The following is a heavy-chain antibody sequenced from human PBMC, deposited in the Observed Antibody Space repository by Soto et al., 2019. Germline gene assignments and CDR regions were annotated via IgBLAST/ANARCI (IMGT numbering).Heavy chain of an antibody. J-gene: IGHJ6*02. D-gene: IGHD3-10*01. CDR3: AKDYKWFQWGYYGMDV. V-gene: IGHV5-51*01. CDR2: IYPSDSDT. Sequence: PGESLKISCEISGYNFITYWIGWVRQMPGKGLEWMGIIYPSDSDTRYSPSFQGQVTISVDKSLSTAYLQWSSLKASDTAMYYCAKDYKWFQWGYYGMDVWGQGTTVTVSS. CDR1: GYNFITYW.